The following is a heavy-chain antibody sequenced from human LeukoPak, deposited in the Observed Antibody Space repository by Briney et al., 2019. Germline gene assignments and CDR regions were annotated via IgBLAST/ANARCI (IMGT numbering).Heavy chain of an antibody. V-gene: IGHV3-21*04. J-gene: IGHJ4*02. CDR3: AKSVGYQPADPTFDY. CDR1: GFTFSSYS. CDR2: ISSSGSYT. D-gene: IGHD2-2*01. Sequence: GGSLRLSCAASGFTFSSYSMNWVRQAPGKGLEWVSSISSSGSYTYYADSVKGRFTISRDNAKNSLYLQMNSLRAEDTAVYYCAKSVGYQPADPTFDYWGQGTLVTVSS.